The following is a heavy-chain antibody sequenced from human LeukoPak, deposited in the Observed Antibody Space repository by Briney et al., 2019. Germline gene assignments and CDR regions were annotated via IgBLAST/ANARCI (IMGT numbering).Heavy chain of an antibody. Sequence: AGGSLRLSCAASGFTFSSYGMHWVRQAPGKGLEWVSSISSSSSYIYYADSVKGRFTISRDNAKNSLYLQMNSLRAEDTAVYYCARDRLRFLEWPNKAGCADYWGQGTLVTVSS. V-gene: IGHV3-21*01. CDR1: GFTFSSYG. J-gene: IGHJ4*02. CDR2: ISSSSSYI. D-gene: IGHD3-3*01. CDR3: ARDRLRFLEWPNKAGCADY.